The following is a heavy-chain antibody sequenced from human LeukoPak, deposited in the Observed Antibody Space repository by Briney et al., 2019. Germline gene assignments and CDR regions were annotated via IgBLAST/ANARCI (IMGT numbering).Heavy chain of an antibody. CDR3: ATWATGIDY. Sequence: GGSLRLSCAASGLTFSDYYMSWIRQAPGQGLEWVSYISSSSSYTNYADSVKGRFTISRDNAKNSVYLQMNSLRAEDTAVYYCATWATGIDYWGQGTLVTVSS. D-gene: IGHD3-16*01. J-gene: IGHJ4*02. V-gene: IGHV3-11*03. CDR2: ISSSSSYT. CDR1: GLTFSDYY.